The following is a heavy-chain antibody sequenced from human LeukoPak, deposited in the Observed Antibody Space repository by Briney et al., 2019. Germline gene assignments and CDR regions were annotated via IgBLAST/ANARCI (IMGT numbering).Heavy chain of an antibody. CDR2: IDYSGST. CDR1: GGSISSSSYY. Sequence: SETLSLTCTVSGGSISSSSYYWGWIRQPPGKGLEWIGSIDYSGSTNYNPSVKSRVTISVDTSKNQFSLKLSSVTAADTAVYYCARGTGVDIVAPVGATVDAFDIWGQGTMVTVSS. CDR3: ARGTGVDIVAPVGATVDAFDI. V-gene: IGHV4-39*07. J-gene: IGHJ3*02. D-gene: IGHD5-12*01.